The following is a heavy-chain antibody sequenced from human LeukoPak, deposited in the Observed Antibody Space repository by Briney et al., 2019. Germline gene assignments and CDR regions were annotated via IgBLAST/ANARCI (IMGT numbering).Heavy chain of an antibody. J-gene: IGHJ6*02. CDR1: GYMFINYW. CDR2: VYAGDSET. Sequence: GESLQISCKGSGYMFINYWIAWVRQMPGKGLEWMGIVYAGDSETRYSPSFQGQVTMSGDRSTSTAYLQWSSLTASDSAMYYCARLGIGYHYNHYYGLDVWGQGTTVTVS. V-gene: IGHV5-51*01. CDR3: ARLGIGYHYNHYYGLDV. D-gene: IGHD5-12*01.